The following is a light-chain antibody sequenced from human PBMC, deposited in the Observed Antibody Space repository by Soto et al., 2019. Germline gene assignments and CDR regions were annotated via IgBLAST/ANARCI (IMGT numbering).Light chain of an antibody. V-gene: IGKV1-5*01. CDR2: HAS. CDR1: QTISSW. CDR3: QQYNSYS. J-gene: IGKJ1*01. Sequence: DIQMTQSPYTLSGSVGDSVTLTCRASQTISSWLAWYQQKPGTAPKVLIYHASNLQSGVPSRFSGSGSGTEFTLTISSLQPDDFATYYCQQYNSYSFGQGTKVDI.